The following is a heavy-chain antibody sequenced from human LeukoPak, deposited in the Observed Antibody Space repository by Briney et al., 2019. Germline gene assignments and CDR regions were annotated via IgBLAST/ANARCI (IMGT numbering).Heavy chain of an antibody. CDR3: ARVYHDYIGDGTGPFDY. D-gene: IGHD4-11*01. CDR1: GFTVSSNY. CDR2: IYSGGST. J-gene: IGHJ4*02. Sequence: GSLRLSCAASGFTVSSNYMSWVRQAPGKGLEWVSVIYSGGSTYYADSVKGRFTISRDNSKNTLYLQMNSLRAEDTAVYYCARVYHDYIGDGTGPFDYWGQGTLVTVSS. V-gene: IGHV3-53*01.